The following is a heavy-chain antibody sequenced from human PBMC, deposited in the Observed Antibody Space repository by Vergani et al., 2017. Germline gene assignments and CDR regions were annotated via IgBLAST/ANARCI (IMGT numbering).Heavy chain of an antibody. V-gene: IGHV4-59*01. J-gene: IGHJ4*02. CDR2: IYYSGRT. CDR1: GGSISSYY. CDR3: ARMIAAAGTEYFDY. D-gene: IGHD6-13*01. Sequence: QVQLQESGPGLVKPSETLSLTCTVSGGSISSYYWSWIRQPPGKGLEWIGYIYYSGRTNYNPSLKSRVTISVDTSKNQFSLKLSAVTAADTDVYYCARMIAAAGTEYFDYWGQGTLVTVSS.